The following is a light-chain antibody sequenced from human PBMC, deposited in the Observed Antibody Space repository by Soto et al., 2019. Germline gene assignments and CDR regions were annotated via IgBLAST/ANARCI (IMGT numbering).Light chain of an antibody. V-gene: IGLV1-51*02. CDR3: GTWDSSLSASCV. CDR2: ENN. Sequence: QSVLTQPPPVSAAPGQKVTISCSGSSSNIGNNYVSWYQQLPRTAPKLLIYENNKRPSGIPDRFSGSKSGTSATLGITGLQTGDEADYYCGTWDSSLSASCVFGTGTKVTVL. J-gene: IGLJ1*01. CDR1: SSNIGNNY.